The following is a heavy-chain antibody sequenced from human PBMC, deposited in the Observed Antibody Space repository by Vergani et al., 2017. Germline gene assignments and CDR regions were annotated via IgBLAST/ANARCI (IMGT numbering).Heavy chain of an antibody. CDR3: AKDRKSTWYGFDY. CDR1: GFHFDQYG. CDR2: LRADSTGQ. D-gene: IGHD6-13*01. V-gene: IGHV3-30*02. Sequence: QVQLVESGGGVVQPGESLRLSCAASGFHFDQYGMHWVRQAPGKGLEWVGYLRADSTGQQYKDSVKGRFTISRDNSKNTMYLQMNSVRSDDTAIYYFAKDRKSTWYGFDYWGQGTLVTVSS. J-gene: IGHJ4*02.